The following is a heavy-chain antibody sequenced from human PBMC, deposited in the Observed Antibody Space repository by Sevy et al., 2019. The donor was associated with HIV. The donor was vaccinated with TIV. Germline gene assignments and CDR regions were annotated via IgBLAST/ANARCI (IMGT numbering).Heavy chain of an antibody. J-gene: IGHJ4*02. D-gene: IGHD1-26*01. CDR3: VAVNTWEDY. CDR1: GFTFSSYW. V-gene: IGHV3-74*01. Sequence: GGSLRLSCSASGFTFSSYWMHWVRQAPGKGLVWVSGVNSDGSSTNYADSVKGRFTISRDSAKSTLYLQMNSLRAEDTAVYVCVAVNTWEDYWGQGTLVTVSS. CDR2: VNSDGSST.